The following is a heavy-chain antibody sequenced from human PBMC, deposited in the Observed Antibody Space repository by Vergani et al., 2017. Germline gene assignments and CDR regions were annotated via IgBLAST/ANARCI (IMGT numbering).Heavy chain of an antibody. J-gene: IGHJ4*02. V-gene: IGHV3-30*18. D-gene: IGHD4-11*01. Sequence: QVHLVESGGGVVQPGRSLTLSCVASGFSFRGHGMHWVRQAPGKGLEWVAMISYDGDRGYYGDFAKGRFTISSDSSKTVYLQMNSLRVEDTAMYFCAKYLSYSTAWPRFDSRGQGTLVNGSS. CDR1: GFSFRGHG. CDR2: ISYDGDRG. CDR3: AKYLSYSTAWPRFDS.